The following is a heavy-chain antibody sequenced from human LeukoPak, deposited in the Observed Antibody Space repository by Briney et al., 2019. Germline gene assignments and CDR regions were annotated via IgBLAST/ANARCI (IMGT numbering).Heavy chain of an antibody. D-gene: IGHD6-13*01. J-gene: IGHJ4*02. CDR2: INSDGSST. Sequence: PGGSLRLSCAASGFSFSSHLMHWVRQAPGKGLVWVSRINSDGSSTNYADSVKGRFTVSRDNAKNTLSLQMNSLRAEDTAVYYCGRVAYGNCWYVDYWGQGTLVTVSS. CDR3: GRVAYGNCWYVDY. CDR1: GFSFSSHL. V-gene: IGHV3-74*01.